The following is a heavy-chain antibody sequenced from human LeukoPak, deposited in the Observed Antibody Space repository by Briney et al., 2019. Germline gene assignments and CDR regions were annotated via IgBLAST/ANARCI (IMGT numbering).Heavy chain of an antibody. J-gene: IGHJ2*01. D-gene: IGHD3-9*01. CDR1: GGSFSGYY. CDR3: ARDYDILTGHWYFDL. Sequence: PSETRSLTCAVYGGSFSGYYWSWIRQPPGKGLEWIGEINHSGSTNYNPSLKSRVTISVDTSKNQFSLKLSSVTAADTAVYYCARDYDILTGHWYFDLWGRGTLVTVSS. V-gene: IGHV4-34*01. CDR2: INHSGST.